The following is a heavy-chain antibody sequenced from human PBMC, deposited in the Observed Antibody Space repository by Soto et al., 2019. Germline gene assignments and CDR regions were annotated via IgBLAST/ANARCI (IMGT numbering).Heavy chain of an antibody. CDR2: ISAYNGNT. Sequence: QVQLVQSGAEVKKPGASVKVSCKASGYTFTSYGISWVRQAPGQGLEWMGWISAYNGNTNYAQKLQGRVTMTTDTXNXXAYMEMRSLTSDDTAVYYCASDNRPHGRRGGGMDVWGQGTTVTVSS. D-gene: IGHD3-10*01. V-gene: IGHV1-18*01. CDR3: ASDNRPHGRRGGGMDV. J-gene: IGHJ6*02. CDR1: GYTFTSYG.